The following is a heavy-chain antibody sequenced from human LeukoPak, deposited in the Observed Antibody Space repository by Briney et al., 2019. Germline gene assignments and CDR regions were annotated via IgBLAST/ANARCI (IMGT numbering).Heavy chain of an antibody. CDR2: ISSSGSTI. J-gene: IGHJ5*02. V-gene: IGHV3-11*01. D-gene: IGHD3-9*01. Sequence: PGGSLRLSCAASGFTFSDYYMSWIRQAPGKGLEWVSYISSSGSTIYYADSVKGRFTISRDNAKNSLYLQMNSLRAEDTAVYYCARAIYYDILTGYYPYNWFDPWGQGTLVTVSS. CDR3: ARAIYYDILTGYYPYNWFDP. CDR1: GFTFSDYY.